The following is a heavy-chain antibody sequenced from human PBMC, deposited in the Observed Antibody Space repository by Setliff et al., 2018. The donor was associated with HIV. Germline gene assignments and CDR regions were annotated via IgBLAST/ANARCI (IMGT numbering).Heavy chain of an antibody. CDR3: ARGPDDYGGDDGAFDI. D-gene: IGHD4-17*01. V-gene: IGHV1-69*05. Sequence: ASVKVSCKASGGTFSSYAISWVRQAPGRGLEWMGGIIPIFGTANYAQKFQGRVTITTDESTSTAYMELSGLRSEDTAVYYCARGPDDYGGDDGAFDIWGQGTMVTVSS. J-gene: IGHJ3*02. CDR2: IIPIFGTA. CDR1: GGTFSSYA.